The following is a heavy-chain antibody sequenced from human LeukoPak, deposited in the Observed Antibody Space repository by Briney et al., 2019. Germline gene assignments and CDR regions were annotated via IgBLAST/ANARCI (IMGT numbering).Heavy chain of an antibody. CDR1: GGSISSGDYY. V-gene: IGHV4-30-4*01. Sequence: PSETLSLTCTVSGGSISSGDYYWSWIRQPPGKGLEWIGYIYYSGSTYYNPSLKSRVTISVDTSKNQFCLKLSSVTAADTAVYYCARYTTVTTEFDYWGQGTLVTVSS. D-gene: IGHD4-17*01. CDR3: ARYTTVTTEFDY. J-gene: IGHJ4*02. CDR2: IYYSGST.